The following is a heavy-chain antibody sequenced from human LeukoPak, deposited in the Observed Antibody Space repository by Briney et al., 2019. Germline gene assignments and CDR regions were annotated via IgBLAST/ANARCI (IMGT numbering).Heavy chain of an antibody. CDR2: ISSSGSTI. V-gene: IGHV3-48*03. CDR1: GFTFSSYE. Sequence: GGSLRLSCAASGFTFSSYEMHWVRQAPGKGLEWVSYISSSGSTIYYADSVKGRFTISRDNAKNSLYLQMNSLRAEDTAVYYCARGRYCSGGSCYRVPAFDIWGQGTMVTVSS. D-gene: IGHD2-15*01. CDR3: ARGRYCSGGSCYRVPAFDI. J-gene: IGHJ3*02.